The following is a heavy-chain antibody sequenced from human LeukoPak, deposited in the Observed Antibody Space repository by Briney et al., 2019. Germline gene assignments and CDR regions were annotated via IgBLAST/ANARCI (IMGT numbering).Heavy chain of an antibody. CDR3: ARGCSSTSCLYDAFDI. Sequence: ASVKVSCKASGYTFTGYYMHWVRQAPGQGLEWMGWINPNSGGTNYAQKFQGRVTMTRDMSISTAYMELSRLRSDDTAVYYCARGCSSTSCLYDAFDIWGQGTMVTVSS. D-gene: IGHD2-2*01. V-gene: IGHV1-2*02. CDR2: INPNSGGT. CDR1: GYTFTGYY. J-gene: IGHJ3*02.